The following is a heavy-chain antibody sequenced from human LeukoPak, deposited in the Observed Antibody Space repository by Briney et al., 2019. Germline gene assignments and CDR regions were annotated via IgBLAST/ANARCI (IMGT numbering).Heavy chain of an antibody. CDR2: ISSSSSYI. CDR1: GFTFSNYW. J-gene: IGHJ4*02. D-gene: IGHD1-1*01. V-gene: IGHV3-21*01. Sequence: AGGSLRLSCAASGFTFSNYWMSWVRQAPGKGLEWVSSISSSSSYIYYADSVKGRFTISRDNAKNSLYLQMNSLRAEDTAVYYCARVPRSNWNEYWGQGTLVTVSS. CDR3: ARVPRSNWNEY.